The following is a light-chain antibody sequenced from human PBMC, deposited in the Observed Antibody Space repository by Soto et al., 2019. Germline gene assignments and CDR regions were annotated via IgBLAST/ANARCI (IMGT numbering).Light chain of an antibody. CDR3: QQYGSSLMYT. CDR2: GAS. CDR1: QSVSSSF. J-gene: IGKJ2*01. Sequence: EIVLTQSPGTLSLSPGDTATLSCRASQSVSSSFLAWYQQKPGQAPRLLIYGASSRATGIPDRFSGSGSGTDFTLTISRLEPEDFAVYYCQQYGSSLMYTFGQVTKLEIK. V-gene: IGKV3-20*01.